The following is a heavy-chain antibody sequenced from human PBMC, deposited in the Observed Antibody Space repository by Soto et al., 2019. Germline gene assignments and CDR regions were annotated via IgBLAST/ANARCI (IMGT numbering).Heavy chain of an antibody. J-gene: IGHJ6*02. CDR2: INPNSGVT. D-gene: IGHD6-6*01. V-gene: IGHV1-2*02. CDR3: ARDLIPPRLYGTSSAHIYYFGIDV. CDR1: EYNFTGYY. Sequence: ASVKASCKASEYNFTGYYLHWVRQAPGQGLEWMGWINPNSGVTTYAQKFQGRVTMTRDTSISTADMELIRLRSDDTTVFYCARDLIPPRLYGTSSAHIYYFGIDVWGQGTTVTVSS.